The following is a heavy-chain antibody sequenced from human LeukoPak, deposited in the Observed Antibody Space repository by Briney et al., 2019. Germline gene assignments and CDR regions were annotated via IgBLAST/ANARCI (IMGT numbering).Heavy chain of an antibody. J-gene: IGHJ3*02. CDR3: AREIGYCSSSSCPPDAFDI. V-gene: IGHV4-31*02. D-gene: IGHD2-2*01. CDR2: MYYSGST. Sequence: SQTLPLICTVSGGSISSGGYYWSWIRQHPGKGLEWIGHMYYSGSTYYNPSLKSRVTISVDTSKNHFSLRLSSVTAADTAVYYCAREIGYCSSSSCPPDAFDIWGQGTMVTVSS. CDR1: GGSISSGGYY.